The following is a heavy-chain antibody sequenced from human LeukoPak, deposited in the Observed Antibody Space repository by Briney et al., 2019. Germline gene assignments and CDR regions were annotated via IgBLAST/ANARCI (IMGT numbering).Heavy chain of an antibody. CDR1: GYTFTSYD. Sequence: GASVKVSCKASGYTFTSYDINWVRQATGQGLGWMGWMNPNSGSTGYAQKFQGRVTITRNTSISTAYMELSGLRSEDTAVYYCTRGRSTGNPYYFEYWGQGTLVTVSS. CDR2: MNPNSGST. J-gene: IGHJ4*02. CDR3: TRGRSTGNPYYFEY. V-gene: IGHV1-8*03.